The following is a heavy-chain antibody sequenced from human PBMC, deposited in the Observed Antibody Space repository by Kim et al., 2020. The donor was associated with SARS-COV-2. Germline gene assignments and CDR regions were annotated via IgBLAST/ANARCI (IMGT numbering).Heavy chain of an antibody. J-gene: IGHJ4*02. D-gene: IGHD1-1*01. CDR2: ISWNSESI. CDR1: GFAFDDHS. V-gene: IGHV3-9*01. Sequence: GGSLRLSCVASGFAFDDHSMFWVRQGPGKGLESISGISWNSESIGYEDSVKGRFTISRDNAKKSLYLQMNSLRGEDTALYYCAKAGSTGATYYFDYWGQGIPVTVSS. CDR3: AKAGSTGATYYFDY.